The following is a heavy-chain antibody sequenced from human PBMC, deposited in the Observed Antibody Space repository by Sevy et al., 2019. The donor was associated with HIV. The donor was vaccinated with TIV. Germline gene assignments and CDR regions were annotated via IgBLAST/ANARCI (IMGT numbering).Heavy chain of an antibody. J-gene: IGHJ4*02. V-gene: IGHV3-30*18. D-gene: IGHD3-10*01. CDR1: GFTFNFHG. CDR3: AKDFHVFGSPSVYYFDF. Sequence: GGSLRLSCAASGFTFNFHGMHWVRQAPGKGLEWVALISYDGSNKYYAESVKGRFTISRDNSKRTLYLQMNSLRTEDTAIYYCAKDFHVFGSPSVYYFDFWGQGTLVTVSS. CDR2: ISYDGSNK.